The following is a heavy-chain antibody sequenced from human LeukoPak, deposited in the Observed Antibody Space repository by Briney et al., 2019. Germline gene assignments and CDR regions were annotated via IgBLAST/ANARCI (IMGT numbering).Heavy chain of an antibody. CDR3: ARDPRDGYNDLDY. CDR2: IIPIFGTA. CDR1: GGTFSSYA. J-gene: IGHJ4*02. V-gene: IGHV1-69*05. D-gene: IGHD5-24*01. Sequence: GASVKVSCKASGGTFSSYAISWVRQAPGQGLEWMGRIIPIFGTANYAQKFQGRVTITTDESTSTAYMELSSLRSEDTAVYYCARDPRDGYNDLDYWGQGTLVTVSS.